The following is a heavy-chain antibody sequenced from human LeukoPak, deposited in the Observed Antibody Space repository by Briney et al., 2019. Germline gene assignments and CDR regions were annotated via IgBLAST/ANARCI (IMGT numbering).Heavy chain of an antibody. CDR3: ARQYSGYDRTMNFDY. CDR2: ISYDGSNK. V-gene: IGHV3-30*01. J-gene: IGHJ4*02. Sequence: GGSLRLPCAASGFTFSSYAMHWVRQAPGKGLEWVAVISYDGSNKYYADSVKGRFTISRDNSKNTLYLQMNSLRAEDTAVYYCARQYSGYDRTMNFDYWGQGTLVTVSS. CDR1: GFTFSSYA. D-gene: IGHD5-12*01.